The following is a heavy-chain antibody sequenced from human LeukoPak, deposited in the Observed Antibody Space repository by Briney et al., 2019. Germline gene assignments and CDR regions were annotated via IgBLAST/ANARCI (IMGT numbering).Heavy chain of an antibody. J-gene: IGHJ4*02. D-gene: IGHD3-22*01. Sequence: ASVKVSCKASAYTFTGYYMHWVRQAPGQGLEWMGWINPNSGGTNYAQKFQGRVTMTRDTSISTAYMELSRLRSDDTAVYYCAREDYDSSGYSDYWGQGTLVTVSS. CDR2: INPNSGGT. CDR3: AREDYDSSGYSDY. CDR1: AYTFTGYY. V-gene: IGHV1-2*02.